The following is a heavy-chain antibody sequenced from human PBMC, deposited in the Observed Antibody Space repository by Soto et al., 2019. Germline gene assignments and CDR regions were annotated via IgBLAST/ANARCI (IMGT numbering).Heavy chain of an antibody. Sequence: QVQLVQSGAEVKKPGSSVKVSCKASGGTFSSYTISWVRQAPGQGLEWMGRIIPIPGIANYAQKFQGRVTITADKSTSTAYMELSSLRSEDTAVYYCAVSRYCSSTSCYGGVEYYYYYMDVWGKGTTVTVSS. J-gene: IGHJ6*03. CDR3: AVSRYCSSTSCYGGVEYYYYYMDV. CDR1: GGTFSSYT. V-gene: IGHV1-69*02. CDR2: IIPIPGIA. D-gene: IGHD2-2*01.